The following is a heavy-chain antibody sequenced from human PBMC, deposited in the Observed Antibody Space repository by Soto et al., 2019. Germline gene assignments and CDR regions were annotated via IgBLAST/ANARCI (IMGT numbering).Heavy chain of an antibody. V-gene: IGHV3-7*01. Sequence: GELLKISCAASGLTFSSYWMSWVRQAPGKGLEWVANIKQDGSEKYYVDSVKGRFTISRDNAKNSLYLQMNSLRAEDTAVYYCAREVSIPYDSPLEYYYYYYMDVWGKGTTVTVFS. CDR3: AREVSIPYDSPLEYYYYYYMDV. J-gene: IGHJ6*03. D-gene: IGHD5-12*01. CDR1: GLTFSSYW. CDR2: IKQDGSEK.